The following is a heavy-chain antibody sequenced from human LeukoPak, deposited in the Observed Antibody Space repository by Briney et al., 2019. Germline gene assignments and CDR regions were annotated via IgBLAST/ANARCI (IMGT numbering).Heavy chain of an antibody. CDR2: INTSGST. V-gene: IGHV4-61*02. Sequence: SETLSLTCTVSGGSISSGSYYWNWIRQPAGKGLEWIGRINTSGSTNYNPSLKSRVTISVDTSKNQFSLKLSSVTAADTAVYYCATDNYYYYGMDVWGQGTTVTVSS. CDR1: GGSISSGSYY. J-gene: IGHJ6*02. CDR3: ATDNYYYYGMDV.